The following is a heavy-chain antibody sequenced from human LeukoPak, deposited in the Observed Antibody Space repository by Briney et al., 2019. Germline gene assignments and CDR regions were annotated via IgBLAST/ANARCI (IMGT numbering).Heavy chain of an antibody. J-gene: IGHJ2*01. Sequence: PGGSLRLSCAASGFTFSNAWMNWVRQAPGKGLEWVGRIETKSDGGTTDYTARVKGRFTISRDDSKNTLYLQMHSLKIEDTAMYYCAGDYDHFDVWGRGTLVTVSS. CDR3: AGDYDHFDV. CDR1: GFTFSNAW. V-gene: IGHV3-15*04. CDR2: IETKSDGGTT. D-gene: IGHD4-17*01.